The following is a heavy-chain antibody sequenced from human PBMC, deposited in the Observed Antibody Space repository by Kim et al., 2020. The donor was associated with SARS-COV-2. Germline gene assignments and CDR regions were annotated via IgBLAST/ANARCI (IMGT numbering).Heavy chain of an antibody. V-gene: IGHV3-33*06. D-gene: IGHD2-21*02. CDR1: GFTFSAYG. J-gene: IGHJ3*01. Sequence: GGSLRLSCAASGFTFSAYGMHWVRQAPGKGLDWVAVIWIDGNNKYYADSVKGRFTISRDNAKNMLYLEMNSLRAEDTAVYYCAKAGYRDPGDDDFDVWGQGTRVTVSS. CDR2: IWIDGNNK. CDR3: AKAGYRDPGDDDFDV.